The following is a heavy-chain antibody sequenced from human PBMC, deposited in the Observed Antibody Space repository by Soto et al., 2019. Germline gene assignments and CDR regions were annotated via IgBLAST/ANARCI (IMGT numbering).Heavy chain of an antibody. J-gene: IGHJ4*02. Sequence: QVQLQQWGAGLLKPSETLSLTCAVYGGSFSGYYWSWIRQPPGKGLEWIGEINHSGSTNYNPSLRSRVTISVDTSKNQFSLQLSSVTAAVTAVYSCASTGYSSGWYRDGDYWGQGTLVTVSS. V-gene: IGHV4-34*01. CDR2: INHSGST. CDR1: GGSFSGYY. CDR3: ASTGYSSGWYRDGDY. D-gene: IGHD6-19*01.